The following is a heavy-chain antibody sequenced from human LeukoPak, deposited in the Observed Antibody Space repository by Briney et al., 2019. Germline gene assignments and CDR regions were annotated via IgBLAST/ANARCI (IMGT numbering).Heavy chain of an antibody. J-gene: IGHJ6*03. CDR2: ISSSSSYI. Sequence: GGSLRLSCAASGFTFSDYNMRWIRQAPGKGLEWVSSISSSSSYIYYADSVRGRFTISRDNAKNSLYLQMNSLRAEDTAVYYCARDGDSSTSEDYYYYYYMDVWGKGTTVTVSS. CDR1: GFTFSDYN. CDR3: ARDGDSSTSEDYYYYYYMDV. V-gene: IGHV3-21*01. D-gene: IGHD2-2*01.